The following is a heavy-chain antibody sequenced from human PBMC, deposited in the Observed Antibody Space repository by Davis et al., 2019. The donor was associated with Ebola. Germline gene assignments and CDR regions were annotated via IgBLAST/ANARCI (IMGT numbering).Heavy chain of an antibody. Sequence: HTGGSLRLSCSPSGFTFSDYYMHWVRQAPGRELAWVAHINGDGSNTGYAASVKGRFTISRDNAKNTLYLQMNSLQVDDTAVYYCARGGVMAACDYWGQGTLVTVSS. CDR2: INGDGSNT. CDR1: GFTFSDYY. J-gene: IGHJ4*02. V-gene: IGHV3-74*01. CDR3: ARGGVMAACDY. D-gene: IGHD2-15*01.